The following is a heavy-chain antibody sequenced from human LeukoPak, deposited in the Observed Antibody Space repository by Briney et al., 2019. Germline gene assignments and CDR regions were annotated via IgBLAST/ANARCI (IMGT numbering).Heavy chain of an antibody. CDR3: ARRGGYYDGREYIHYMDV. CDR2: IYPGDSDA. CDR1: GYSFTSYW. D-gene: IGHD3-16*01. Sequence: GESLKFSCQGSGYSFTSYWIGWVRQMPGKGLELMGIIYPGDSDAIYSPPFQGQVTMSADKYISTAYLQWSSLKAADTATYYCARRGGYYDGREYIHYMDVWGKGPRSPSP. J-gene: IGHJ6*03. V-gene: IGHV5-51*01.